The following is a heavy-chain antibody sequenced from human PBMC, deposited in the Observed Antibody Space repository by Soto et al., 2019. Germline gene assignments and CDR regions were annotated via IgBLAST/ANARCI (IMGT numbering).Heavy chain of an antibody. CDR3: TRGPRVSSTGTGAH. V-gene: IGHV3-74*01. CDR1: GFTFSAYW. D-gene: IGHD1-1*01. CDR2: ISDDGSTT. Sequence: GGSLRLSCEVSGFTFSAYWMHWVRQVPGKGLIWVSRISDDGSTTTYADSVKGRFTISRDNAKNTLYLQMNSLRADDTGLYYCTRGPRVSSTGTGAHWGQGTLVTV. J-gene: IGHJ4*02.